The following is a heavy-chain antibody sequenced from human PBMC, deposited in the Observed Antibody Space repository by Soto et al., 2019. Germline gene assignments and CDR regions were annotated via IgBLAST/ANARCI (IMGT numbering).Heavy chain of an antibody. Sequence: GASVKVSCKASGYTFTGYYMHWVRQAPGQGLEWMGWINPNSGGTNYAQKFQGWVTMTRDTSISTAYMELSRLRSDDTAVYYCARESRITMVRGVISTIDYWGQGTLVTVSS. CDR1: GYTFTGYY. D-gene: IGHD3-10*01. CDR2: INPNSGGT. CDR3: ARESRITMVRGVISTIDY. J-gene: IGHJ4*02. V-gene: IGHV1-2*04.